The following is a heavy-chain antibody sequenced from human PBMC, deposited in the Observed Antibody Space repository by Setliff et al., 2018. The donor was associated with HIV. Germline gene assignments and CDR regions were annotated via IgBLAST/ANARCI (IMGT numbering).Heavy chain of an antibody. CDR3: TRESGGKIDY. CDR2: IKTRADNYAT. CDR1: GFTFSGSP. D-gene: IGHD2-15*01. J-gene: IGHJ4*02. V-gene: IGHV3-73*01. Sequence: GGSLRLSCAASGFTFSGSPIHWVRQASGKGLEWLGRIKTRADNYATAYAASVKGRFTISRDDSKSITYLQMNGLQTEDTAIYYCTRESGGKIDYWGQGTLVTVSS.